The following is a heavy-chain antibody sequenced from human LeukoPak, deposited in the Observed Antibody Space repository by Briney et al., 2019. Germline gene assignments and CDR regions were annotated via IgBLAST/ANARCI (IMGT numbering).Heavy chain of an antibody. CDR2: INLDRRIT. V-gene: IGHV1-2*02. CDR1: GYTFTSYG. J-gene: IGHJ4*02. CDR3: AKEATGSGGFDY. Sequence: ASVKVSCKASGYTFTSYGISWVRQAPGQGLEWMGSINLDRRITHYAAKFQGRVTMTWDTSITTGYMDLTRLNSDDTALYFCAKEATGSGGFDYWGQGTLVTVSA. D-gene: IGHD3-10*01.